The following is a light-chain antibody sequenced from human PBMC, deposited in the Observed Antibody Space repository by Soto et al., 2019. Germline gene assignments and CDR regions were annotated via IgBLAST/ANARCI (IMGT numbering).Light chain of an antibody. CDR2: AAS. CDR1: ENINSY. CDR3: QQSYSRLVT. J-gene: IGKJ1*01. V-gene: IGKV1-39*01. Sequence: DIQMTQSPSSLSASVEDRVIITCRASENINSYLNWYQQKPGKAPKLLIYAASSLQSGVPSRFSGSGSEKVFTLTINNLQPEDSATYYCQQSYSRLVTFGQGTKVEIK.